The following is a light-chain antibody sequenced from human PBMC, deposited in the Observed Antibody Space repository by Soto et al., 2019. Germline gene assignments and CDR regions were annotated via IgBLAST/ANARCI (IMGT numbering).Light chain of an antibody. Sequence: QSALTQPASVSGSPGQSVTISCTGTSSDVGGHNLVSWYQQHPGKPPKLLIYEVNQRPSGMSYRFSGSKSGNTASLTISGLQAEDEGDYYCSSFVSGDTWVFGGRTKLTVL. CDR3: SSFVSGDTWV. CDR1: SSDVGGHNL. V-gene: IGLV2-14*01. CDR2: EVN. J-gene: IGLJ3*02.